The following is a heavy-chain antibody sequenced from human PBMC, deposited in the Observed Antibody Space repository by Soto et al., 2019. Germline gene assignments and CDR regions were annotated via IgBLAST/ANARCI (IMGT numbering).Heavy chain of an antibody. J-gene: IGHJ3*02. CDR1: GGTFSSYT. CDR3: ARGLGYCSGGSCSDAFDI. CDR2: IIPILGIA. D-gene: IGHD2-15*01. Sequence: ASVKVSCKASGGTFSSYTISWVRQAPGQGLEWMGRIIPILGIANYAQKFQGRVTITADKSTSTAYMELSSLRSEDTAVYYCARGLGYCSGGSCSDAFDIWCQGTMVTVSS. V-gene: IGHV1-69*02.